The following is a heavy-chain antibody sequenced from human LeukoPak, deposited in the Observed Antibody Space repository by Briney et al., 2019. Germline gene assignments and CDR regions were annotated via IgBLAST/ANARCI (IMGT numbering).Heavy chain of an antibody. Sequence: SETLSLTCSVSGYSISSGFYWGWIRQPPGKGLEWIGNIYHSGNTYYNPSLKSRVTISVDTSKNQFSLKLSSVTAADTAVYYCARGSSTSWWYYYYYYMDVWGKGTTVTVSS. J-gene: IGHJ6*03. CDR1: GYSISSGFY. V-gene: IGHV4-38-2*01. CDR2: IYHSGNT. D-gene: IGHD2-2*01. CDR3: ARGSSTSWWYYYYYYMDV.